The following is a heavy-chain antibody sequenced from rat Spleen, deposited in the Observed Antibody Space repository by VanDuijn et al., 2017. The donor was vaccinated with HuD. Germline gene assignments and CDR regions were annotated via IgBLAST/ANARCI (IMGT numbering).Heavy chain of an antibody. D-gene: IGHD1-12*02. CDR1: GNSIANGYR. V-gene: IGHV3-3*01. Sequence: EVQLQESGPGLVKPSQSLSLTCSVTGNSIANGYRWNWIRRFPGRKLEWMGYINYAGTTVYNTSLKSRISITRTTTRNQFFLQVNSVTTEDTATYCCARSDGTHYYLPFIYWDQGTQVTVSS. CDR3: ARSDGTHYYLPFIY. CDR2: INYAGTT. J-gene: IGHJ3*01.